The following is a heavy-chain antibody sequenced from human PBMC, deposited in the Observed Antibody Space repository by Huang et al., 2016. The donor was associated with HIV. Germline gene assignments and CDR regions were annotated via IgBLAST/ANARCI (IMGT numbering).Heavy chain of an antibody. Sequence: QVHLQESGPGLVKPSETLSLTCTVSGGSVSSGDYYWSWVRQPPGKGLEWIAYAYYDGSTNCNPSLESRLSMSVDTSRNQFSLNLRSVTAADTAVYYCSRINYAKTTYYLDFDFWGQGTLVTVSS. CDR2: AYYDGST. D-gene: IGHD3-22*01. V-gene: IGHV4-61*08. CDR1: GGSVSSGDYY. CDR3: SRINYAKTTYYLDFDF. J-gene: IGHJ4*02.